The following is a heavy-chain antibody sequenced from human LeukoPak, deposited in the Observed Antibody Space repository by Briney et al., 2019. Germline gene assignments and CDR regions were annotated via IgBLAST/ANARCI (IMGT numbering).Heavy chain of an antibody. D-gene: IGHD3-22*01. CDR2: IYHSGST. CDR3: ARGAAYYDSSDYYFDY. J-gene: IGHJ4*02. CDR1: GGSISSGGYY. V-gene: IGHV4-30-2*01. Sequence: SQTLSLTCTVSGGSISSGGYYWSWIRQPPGKGLEWIGYIYHSGSTYYNPSLKSRVTISVDRSKNQFSLKLSSVTAADTAVYYCARGAAYYDSSDYYFDYWGQGTLVTVSS.